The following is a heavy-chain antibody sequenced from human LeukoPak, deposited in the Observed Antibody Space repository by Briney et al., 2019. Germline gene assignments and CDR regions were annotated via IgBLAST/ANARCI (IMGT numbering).Heavy chain of an antibody. J-gene: IGHJ4*02. CDR3: ARDKIVGATNFDY. D-gene: IGHD1-26*01. CDR1: GFTFSSYA. Sequence: PGRSLRLSCAASGFTFSSYAMHWVRQAPGKGLEWVAVISYDGSNKYYADSVKGRFTISRDNAKNSLYLQMNSLRAGDTAVYYCARDKIVGATNFDYWGQGTLVTVSS. CDR2: ISYDGSNK. V-gene: IGHV3-30-3*01.